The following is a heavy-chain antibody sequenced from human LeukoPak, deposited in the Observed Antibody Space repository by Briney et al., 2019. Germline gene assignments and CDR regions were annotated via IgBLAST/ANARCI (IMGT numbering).Heavy chain of an antibody. CDR3: ARGGLSGYSYGYYFDY. CDR1: GGSFSGYY. D-gene: IGHD5-18*01. CDR2: INHSGST. J-gene: IGHJ4*02. V-gene: IGHV4-34*01. Sequence: SETLSLTCAVYGGSFSGYYWSWIRQPPGKGLEWIGEINHSGSTNYNPSLKSRVTISVDTSKNQFSLKLSSVTAADTAVYYCARGGLSGYSYGYYFDYWGQGTLVTVFS.